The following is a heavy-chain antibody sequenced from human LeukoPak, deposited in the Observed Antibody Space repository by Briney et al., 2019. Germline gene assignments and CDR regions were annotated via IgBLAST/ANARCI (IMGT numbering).Heavy chain of an antibody. Sequence: ASVKVSCKVSGYTLTELSMHWVRQAPGKGLEWMGGFDPEDGETIYAQKFQGRVTMTEDTSTDTAYMELSSLRSEDTAVYYCATVRCSSTSCYTVYDYWGQETLVIVSS. CDR2: FDPEDGET. CDR1: GYTLTELS. D-gene: IGHD2-2*02. J-gene: IGHJ4*02. V-gene: IGHV1-24*01. CDR3: ATVRCSSTSCYTVYDY.